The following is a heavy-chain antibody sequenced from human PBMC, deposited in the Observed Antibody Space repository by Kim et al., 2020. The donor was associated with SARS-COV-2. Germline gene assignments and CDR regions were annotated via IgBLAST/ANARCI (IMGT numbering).Heavy chain of an antibody. CDR2: IYYSGST. Sequence: SETLSLTCTVSGGSISSSSYYWGWIRQPPGKGLEWIGSIYYSGSTYYNPSLKSRVTISVDTSKNQFSLKLSSVTAADTAVYYCARLGDYFDYWGQGTLVTVSS. CDR1: GGSISSSSYY. CDR3: ARLGDYFDY. D-gene: IGHD4-17*01. J-gene: IGHJ4*02. V-gene: IGHV4-39*07.